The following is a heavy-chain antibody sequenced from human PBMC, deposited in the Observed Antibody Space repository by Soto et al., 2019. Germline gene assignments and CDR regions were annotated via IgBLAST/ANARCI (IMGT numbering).Heavy chain of an antibody. CDR1: GFTFTSYG. V-gene: IGHV1-18*04. Sequence: ASVKVSCKASGFTFTSYGFSWVRQAPGQGLEWMGWIGAYNGNTNYAQKFQGRVTVTTDTSTNTAYMELRSLRSDDKAVYYCASAYDWTFEYWGQGTLVTVSS. CDR3: ASAYDWTFEY. J-gene: IGHJ4*02. CDR2: IGAYNGNT. D-gene: IGHD1-20*01.